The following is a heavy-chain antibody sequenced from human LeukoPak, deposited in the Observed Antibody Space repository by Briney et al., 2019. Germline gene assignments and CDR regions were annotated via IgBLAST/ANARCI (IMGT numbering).Heavy chain of an antibody. D-gene: IGHD2-2*01. CDR2: IWYDGSNK. CDR3: AKAACSSTSCYFYFDY. V-gene: IGHV3-33*06. J-gene: IGHJ4*02. CDR1: GFTFSSYG. Sequence: GRSLRLSCAASGFTFSSYGMHWVRQAPGKGPEWVAVIWYDGSNKYYADSVKGRFTISRDNSKNTLYLQMNSLRAEDTAVYYCAKAACSSTSCYFYFDYWGQGTLVTVSS.